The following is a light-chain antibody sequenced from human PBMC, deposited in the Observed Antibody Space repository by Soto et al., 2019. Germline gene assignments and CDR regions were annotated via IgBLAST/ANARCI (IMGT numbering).Light chain of an antibody. J-gene: IGLJ2*01. Sequence: QSALTQPASASGSPGQSVTISCTGTSSDVGCYNYVSWYQQHPGAAPKLMIYEVVKRPSGVPDRFSGSKSGNTASLTVSGHQAEDESDYYCTSYGGDNNVVFGGGTKLTVL. CDR1: SSDVGCYNY. CDR2: EVV. V-gene: IGLV2-8*01. CDR3: TSYGGDNNVV.